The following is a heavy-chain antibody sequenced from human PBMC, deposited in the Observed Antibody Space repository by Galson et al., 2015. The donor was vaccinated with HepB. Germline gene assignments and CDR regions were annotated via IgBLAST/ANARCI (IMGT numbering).Heavy chain of an antibody. Sequence: SCKASGGTFSSYAISWVRQAPGQGLEWMGGIIPIFGTANYAQKFQGRVTITADESTSTAYMELSSLRSEDTAVYYCASANIVVVTAIPGYNWFDPWGQGTLVTVSS. J-gene: IGHJ5*02. V-gene: IGHV1-69*01. CDR2: IIPIFGTA. D-gene: IGHD2-21*02. CDR3: ASANIVVVTAIPGYNWFDP. CDR1: GGTFSSYA.